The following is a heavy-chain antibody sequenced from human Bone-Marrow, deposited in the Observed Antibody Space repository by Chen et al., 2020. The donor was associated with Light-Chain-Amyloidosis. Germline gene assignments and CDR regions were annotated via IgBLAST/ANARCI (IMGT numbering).Heavy chain of an antibody. CDR2: VYPDDSET. Sequence: EMQLVQSGAEIKKPGESLKISCKGSGYIFTAYWIGWVRHMPGKGLEWRGIVYPDDSETRDSPSFQGQVTISADKSADPAYLQWNSLRASHTPVYFCATRRAYSSYHGMDV. V-gene: IGHV5-51*01. J-gene: IGHJ6*01. CDR1: GYIFTAYW. CDR3: ATRRAYSSYHGMDV.